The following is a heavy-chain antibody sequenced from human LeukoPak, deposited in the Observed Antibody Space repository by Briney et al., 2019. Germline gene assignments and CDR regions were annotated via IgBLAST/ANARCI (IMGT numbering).Heavy chain of an antibody. CDR3: ARLYSSGWYLDY. Sequence: PSETLSLTCAVYGGSFSGYYWSWIRQPPGKGLEWIGEINHSGSTNYNPSLKSRVTISVDTSKNQFSLKLSSVTAADTAVYYCARLYSSGWYLDYWGQGTLVTVSS. J-gene: IGHJ4*02. D-gene: IGHD6-19*01. CDR1: GGSFSGYY. CDR2: INHSGST. V-gene: IGHV4-34*01.